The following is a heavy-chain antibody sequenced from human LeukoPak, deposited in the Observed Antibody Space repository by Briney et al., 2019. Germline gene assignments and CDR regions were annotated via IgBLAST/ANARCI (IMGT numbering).Heavy chain of an antibody. CDR3: ARATYYYDSSGYYHIRDYFDY. CDR2: SNWNGGST. Sequence: GGSLRLSCAASGCTFGDYGMSWVRQAPGKGLEWVSGSNWNGGSTGYADSVKGRFTISRDNAKNSLYLQMNSLRAEDTALYYCARATYYYDSSGYYHIRDYFDYWGQGTLVTVSS. D-gene: IGHD3-22*01. V-gene: IGHV3-20*04. J-gene: IGHJ4*02. CDR1: GCTFGDYG.